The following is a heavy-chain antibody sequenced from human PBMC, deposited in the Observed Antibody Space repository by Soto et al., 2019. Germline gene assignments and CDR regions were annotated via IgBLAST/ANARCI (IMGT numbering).Heavy chain of an antibody. D-gene: IGHD3-22*01. CDR3: ARVGPWVPYYYDSSPYTFENWFDP. Sequence: SETLSLTCAVSGYSISSVYYWGWLRQPPGKGLGWIGSSYHGGSTYYNPSVNSRVTLSIDMTNNHGSLILNSVTAADTAVYYCARVGPWVPYYYDSSPYTFENWFDPWGQGTLVTVSS. CDR2: SYHGGST. J-gene: IGHJ5*02. V-gene: IGHV4-38-2*01. CDR1: GYSISSVYY.